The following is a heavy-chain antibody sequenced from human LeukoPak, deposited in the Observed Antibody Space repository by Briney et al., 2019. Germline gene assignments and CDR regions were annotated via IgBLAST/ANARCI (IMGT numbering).Heavy chain of an antibody. Sequence: RGSLRLSCAASGFTLSSYWMSWVRQAPAKLPEWVANIKQDGSERYYVDSVKGRFTISRDNTKNSLYLQMNSLRADDTAVYFCARDPFNGSGSYYYLYWGQGTLVTVSS. J-gene: IGHJ4*02. V-gene: IGHV3-7*01. CDR1: GFTLSSYW. CDR2: IKQDGSER. CDR3: ARDPFNGSGSYYYLY. D-gene: IGHD3-10*01.